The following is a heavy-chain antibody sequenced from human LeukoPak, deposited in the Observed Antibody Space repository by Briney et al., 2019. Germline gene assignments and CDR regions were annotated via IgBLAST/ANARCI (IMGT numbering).Heavy chain of an antibody. D-gene: IGHD1-1*01. CDR1: XXXFXSYA. J-gene: IGHJ4*02. Sequence: GGSLRLSCAAXXXXFXSYAMSWVRQAPGKGLEWVSLISDSGANTYYTDSVKGRFTISRDNSKNSLYLQMNSLRADDTAVYYCAKGRWSPDYWGQGTLVTVSS. CDR2: ISDSGANT. CDR3: AKGRWSPDY. V-gene: IGHV3-23*01.